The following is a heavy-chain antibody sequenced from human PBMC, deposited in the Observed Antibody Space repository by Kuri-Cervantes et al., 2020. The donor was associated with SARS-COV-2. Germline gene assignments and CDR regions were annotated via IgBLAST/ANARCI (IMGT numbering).Heavy chain of an antibody. CDR1: GFTFSSYS. CDR2: ISSSSSYI. CDR3: AREIGGYHDGMFDY. V-gene: IGHV3-21*01. D-gene: IGHD3-22*01. Sequence: ETLSLTCAASGFTFSSYSMNWVRQAPGKGLEWVSSISSSSSYIYYADSVKGRFTISRDNAKNSLYLQMNSLRAEDTAVYYCAREIGGYHDGMFDYWGQGTLVTVSS. J-gene: IGHJ4*02.